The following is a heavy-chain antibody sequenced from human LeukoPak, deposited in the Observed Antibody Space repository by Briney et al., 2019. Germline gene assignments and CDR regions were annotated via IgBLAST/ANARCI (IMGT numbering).Heavy chain of an antibody. J-gene: IGHJ4*02. CDR2: FDPEDGET. D-gene: IGHD2-21*02. CDR1: GYTLTELS. CDR3: AREGNFYCGGDCPMSDY. Sequence: ASVKVSCKVSGYTLTELSMHWVRQAPGKGLEWMGGFDPEDGETIYAQKLQGRVTMTTDTSTSTAYMELRSLRSDDTAVYYCAREGNFYCGGDCPMSDYWGQGTLVTVSS. V-gene: IGHV1-24*01.